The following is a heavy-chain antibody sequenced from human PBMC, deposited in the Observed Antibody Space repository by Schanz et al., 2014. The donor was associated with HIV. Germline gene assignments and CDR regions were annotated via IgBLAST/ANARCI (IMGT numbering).Heavy chain of an antibody. V-gene: IGHV3-23*01. CDR1: GFNFNNYA. Sequence: EVQLLESGGGLEQPGGSLRLSCAASGFNFNNYAMTWVRRAPGKGLEWVSTINGDFTTRDADSVKGRFTISRDDSKSTLFLQMNSLRVDDTAVYSCVRGAWGTLWDIWGRGTQVTVS. CDR3: VRGAWGTLWDI. D-gene: IGHD1-1*01. CDR2: INGDFTT. J-gene: IGHJ4*02.